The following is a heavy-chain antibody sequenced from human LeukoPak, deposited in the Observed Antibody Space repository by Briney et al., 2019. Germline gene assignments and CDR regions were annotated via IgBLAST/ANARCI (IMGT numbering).Heavy chain of an antibody. Sequence: PSETLSLTCAVSGYSISSGYYWAWIRQPPGKGLEWIGSIYHSGGTYYNPSLKSRVTISVDTSKNQFSLKLSSVTAADTAVYYCARTYNWNHGRYYFEYWGQGTLVTVSS. CDR1: GYSISSGYY. CDR2: IYHSGGT. J-gene: IGHJ4*02. V-gene: IGHV4-38-2*01. CDR3: ARTYNWNHGRYYFEY. D-gene: IGHD1-14*01.